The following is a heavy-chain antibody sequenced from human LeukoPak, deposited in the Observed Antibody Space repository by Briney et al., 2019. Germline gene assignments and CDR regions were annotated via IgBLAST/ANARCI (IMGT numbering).Heavy chain of an antibody. Sequence: PGGSLRLSCEASGFSFSAAWMTWVRQAPGKGLEWVATIKNDGSDKYYVDSVKGRFTLSRDNAKNLVYLQMNSLRVEDTAVHYRVNLGYSDGGQGTLVTVSS. CDR2: IKNDGSDK. CDR1: GFSFSAAW. J-gene: IGHJ4*02. CDR3: VNLGYSD. D-gene: IGHD5-12*01. V-gene: IGHV3-7*01.